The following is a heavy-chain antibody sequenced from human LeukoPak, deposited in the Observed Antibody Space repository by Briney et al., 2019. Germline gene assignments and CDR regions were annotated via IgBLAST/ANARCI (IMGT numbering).Heavy chain of an antibody. CDR2: ITTSSSYI. CDR1: GFTFSSFN. J-gene: IGHJ6*03. V-gene: IGHV3-21*06. CDR3: ARDPYSGSYGDYYYYYMDV. D-gene: IGHD1-26*01. Sequence: GGSLRLSCAASGFTFSSFNMNWVRQAPGKGLEWVSSITTSSSYIYYADSVKGRFTISRDNAKSSLYLQMNSLRDEDTAVYYCARDPYSGSYGDYYYYYMDVWGKGTTVTISS.